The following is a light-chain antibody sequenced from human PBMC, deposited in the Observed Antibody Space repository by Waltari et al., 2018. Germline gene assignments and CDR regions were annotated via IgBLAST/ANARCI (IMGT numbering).Light chain of an antibody. CDR3: QQYDNWPFCT. CDR2: GAS. J-gene: IGKJ3*01. Sequence: EIVMSQSPAILPVSPGEGATLSCRASQSVGSNLAWYQQTPGQAPRVLIYGASTRALGVPARFSGSASGTEFTLTISGLQSEDFAVYYCQQYDNWPFCTLGPGTRVDIK. CDR1: QSVGSN. V-gene: IGKV3-15*01.